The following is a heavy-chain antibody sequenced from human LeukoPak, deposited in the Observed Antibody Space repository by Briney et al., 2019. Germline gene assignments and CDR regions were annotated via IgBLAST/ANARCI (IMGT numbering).Heavy chain of an antibody. Sequence: GGSLRLPCAASGFTFSSYAMRWVRQAPGKGLEWVSAISGSGGSTYYADSVKGRFTISRDNSKNTLYLQMNSLRDEDTAVYYCAKDVGTTGTRPDAFDIWGQGKMVTVSS. CDR2: ISGSGGST. CDR3: AKDVGTTGTRPDAFDI. D-gene: IGHD1-1*01. CDR1: GFTFSSYA. J-gene: IGHJ3*02. V-gene: IGHV3-23*01.